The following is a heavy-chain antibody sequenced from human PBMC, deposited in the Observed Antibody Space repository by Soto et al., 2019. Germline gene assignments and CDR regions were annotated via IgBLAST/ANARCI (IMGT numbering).Heavy chain of an antibody. D-gene: IGHD6-19*01. J-gene: IGHJ4*02. Sequence: EVQLLESGGGLVQPGGSLRLSCAASGFSFSSYAMNWVRQAPGKGLEWVSVISGSGDSTYYADSVKGRFTISRDNSKNTQYLQMISLRAEDTAVYYCARRSSGWYFDYWGQGTLVIVSS. CDR3: ARRSSGWYFDY. CDR2: ISGSGDST. V-gene: IGHV3-23*01. CDR1: GFSFSSYA.